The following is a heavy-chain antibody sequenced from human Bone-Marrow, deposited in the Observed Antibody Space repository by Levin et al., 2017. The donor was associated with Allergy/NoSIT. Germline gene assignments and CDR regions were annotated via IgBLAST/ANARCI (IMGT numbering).Heavy chain of an antibody. J-gene: IGHJ4*02. CDR1: GGSFSSYA. CDR2: IIPMFRTA. Sequence: SVKVSCKASGGSFSSYAISWVRQAPGHGLEWMGGIIPMFRTANYAENFQGRVTITADDSTTTAYMNLSSLRSDDTAVYYCARHFWGGYNSPFDYWSQGTLVTVSS. V-gene: IGHV1-69*13. D-gene: IGHD5-24*01. CDR3: ARHFWGGYNSPFDY.